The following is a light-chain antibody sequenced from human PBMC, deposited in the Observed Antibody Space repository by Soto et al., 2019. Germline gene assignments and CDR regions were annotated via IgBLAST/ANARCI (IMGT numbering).Light chain of an antibody. CDR1: SSDVGGYNY. Sequence: QSALTQPPSASGSPGQSVTISCTGTSSDVGGYNYVSWYQQHPGKAPKLMIYEVSKRPSGVPDRFSGSMSGITASLTVSGLQAEDEADYYCSSYAGSNEVFGGGTKLTVL. V-gene: IGLV2-8*01. CDR3: SSYAGSNEV. CDR2: EVS. J-gene: IGLJ2*01.